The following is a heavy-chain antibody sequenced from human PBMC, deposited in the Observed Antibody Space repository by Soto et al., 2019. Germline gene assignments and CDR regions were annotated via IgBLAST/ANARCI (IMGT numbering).Heavy chain of an antibody. CDR1: GGTFSSYA. D-gene: IGHD3-10*01. CDR2: IIPIFGTA. Sequence: QVQLVQSGAEVKKPGSSVKVSCKASGGTFSSYATSWVRQAPGQGLEWMGGIIPIFGTANYAQKFQGRVTITADESTSTAYMELSSLRSEDTAVYYCARSTFMVRGHYTPGAPDYWGQGTLVTVSS. V-gene: IGHV1-69*12. J-gene: IGHJ4*02. CDR3: ARSTFMVRGHYTPGAPDY.